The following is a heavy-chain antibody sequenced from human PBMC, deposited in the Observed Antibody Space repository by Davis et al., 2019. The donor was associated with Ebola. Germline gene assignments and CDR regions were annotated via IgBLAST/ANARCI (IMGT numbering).Heavy chain of an antibody. CDR2: ISSSSSYI. CDR1: GFTFSSYS. Sequence: GESLKISCAASGFTFSSYSMNWVRQAPGKGLEWVSSISSSSSYIYYADSVKGRFTISRDNAKNSLYLQMNSLRAEDTAVYYCARYFGLGILYYHGMDVWGQGTTVTVSS. V-gene: IGHV3-21*01. D-gene: IGHD3-9*01. CDR3: ARYFGLGILYYHGMDV. J-gene: IGHJ6*02.